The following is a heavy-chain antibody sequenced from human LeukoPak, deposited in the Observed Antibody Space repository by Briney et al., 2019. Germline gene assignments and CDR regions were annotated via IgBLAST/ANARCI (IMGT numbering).Heavy chain of an antibody. D-gene: IGHD6-19*01. V-gene: IGHV3-74*01. CDR2: INNDGTVT. CDR1: GFTFSKYW. J-gene: IGHJ4*02. Sequence: GALRLSCAASGFTFSKYWMLWVRQAPGKGLESVSRINNDGTVTTYADSVKGRFTVSTDNADNTMFLQMNSVRDEDTAVYYCATKQWLAPPPDSWGQGTPVTVSS. CDR3: ATKQWLAPPPDS.